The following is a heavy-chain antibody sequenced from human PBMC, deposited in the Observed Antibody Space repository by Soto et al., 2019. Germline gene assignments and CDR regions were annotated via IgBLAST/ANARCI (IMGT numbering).Heavy chain of an antibody. D-gene: IGHD6-19*01. CDR2: VYFTGGT. Sequence: SETLSLTCTVSGASVSSCSYYWSWIRQSPGKGLEWIGHVYFTGGTDYNPSLKSRVTISLDTSKNQFSLKLSSVTAADTAVYFCARDKGRLGYFDYWGRGTLVTVSS. CDR3: ARDKGRLGYFDY. J-gene: IGHJ4*02. V-gene: IGHV4-61*01. CDR1: GASVSSCSYY.